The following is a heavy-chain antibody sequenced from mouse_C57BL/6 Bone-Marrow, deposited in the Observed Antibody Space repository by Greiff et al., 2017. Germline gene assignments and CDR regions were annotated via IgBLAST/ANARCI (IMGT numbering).Heavy chain of an antibody. CDR1: GFNIKDDY. J-gene: IGHJ2*01. Sequence: VQLQQSGAELVRPGASVKLSCTASGFNIKDDYMHWVKQRPEQGLEWIGWIDPENGDTEYASKFQGKATITADTSSNTAYLQLSSLTSEDTAVXYCIAWSYYRYYCDYWGQGTTLTVSS. D-gene: IGHD2-14*01. CDR2: IDPENGDT. CDR3: IAWSYYRYYCDY. V-gene: IGHV14-4*01.